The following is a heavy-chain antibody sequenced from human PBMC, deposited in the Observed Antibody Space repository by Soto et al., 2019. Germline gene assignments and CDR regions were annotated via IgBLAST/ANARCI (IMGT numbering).Heavy chain of an antibody. V-gene: IGHV3-48*01. D-gene: IGHD3-16*01. J-gene: IGHJ3*02. CDR3: ARVRWGVDAFDI. Sequence: EVQLVESGGGLVQPGGSLRLSCAASGFTFSSYSMNWVRQAPGKGLEWVSYISSSSSTIYYADYVKGRFTISRDNAKNSLYLQMNSLRAEDTAVYYCARVRWGVDAFDIWGQGTMVTVSS. CDR1: GFTFSSYS. CDR2: ISSSSSTI.